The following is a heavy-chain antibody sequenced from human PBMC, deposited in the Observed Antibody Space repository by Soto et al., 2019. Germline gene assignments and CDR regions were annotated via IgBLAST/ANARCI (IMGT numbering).Heavy chain of an antibody. J-gene: IGHJ4*02. D-gene: IGHD6-13*01. CDR2: ISAYNGNK. CDR1: GYTFTTYG. Sequence: ASVKVSCKVSGYTFTTYGISWVRQAPGQGLEWMGWISAYNGNKNYAQKLQDRVTMTTDTSTSTAYMELRSLRSDDTAVYYCARDGWAVAGKRDRIFDYRCQGTRVTV. CDR3: ARDGWAVAGKRDRIFDY. V-gene: IGHV1-18*01.